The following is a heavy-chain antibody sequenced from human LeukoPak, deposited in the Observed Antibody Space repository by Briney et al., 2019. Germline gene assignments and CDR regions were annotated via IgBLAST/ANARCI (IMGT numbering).Heavy chain of an antibody. CDR2: IYYSGST. CDR1: GGSISSSSYY. D-gene: IGHD4-23*01. V-gene: IGHV4-39*07. CDR3: ARSRSTTVVTH. J-gene: IGHJ4*02. Sequence: SETLSLTCTVSGGSISSSSYYWGWIRQPPGKGLEWIGSIYYSGSTYYNPSLKSRVTISVDTSKNQFSLKLSSVTAADTAVYYCARSRSTTVVTHWGQGTLVTVSS.